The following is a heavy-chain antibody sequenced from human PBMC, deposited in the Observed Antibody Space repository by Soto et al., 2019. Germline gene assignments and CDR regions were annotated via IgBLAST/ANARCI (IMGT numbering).Heavy chain of an antibody. CDR2: ISGSGGST. Sequence: PGGSVRQSFAEAECVYIGYAMSWVRQAPGKGLEWVSAISGSGGSTYYADSVKGRFTISRDNSKNTLYLQMNSLRAEDTAVYYCAKDFVRSYYDSSGYYPWAFEYWGQGTLVTVSS. J-gene: IGHJ4*02. V-gene: IGHV3-23*01. D-gene: IGHD3-22*01. CDR1: ECVYIGYA. CDR3: AKDFVRSYYDSSGYYPWAFEY.